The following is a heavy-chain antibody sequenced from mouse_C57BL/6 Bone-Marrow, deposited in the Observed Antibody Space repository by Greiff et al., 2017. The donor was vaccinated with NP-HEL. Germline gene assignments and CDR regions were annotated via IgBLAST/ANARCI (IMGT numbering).Heavy chain of an antibody. V-gene: IGHV5-4*01. CDR3: ARERGLDY. Sequence: EVKVEESGGGLVKPGGSLKLSCAASGFTFSSYAMSWVRQTPEKRLEWVATISDGGSYTYYPDNVKGRFTISRDNAKNNLYLQMSHLKSEDTAMYYCARERGLDYWGQGTTLTVSS. CDR2: ISDGGSYT. CDR1: GFTFSSYA. D-gene: IGHD3-3*01. J-gene: IGHJ2*01.